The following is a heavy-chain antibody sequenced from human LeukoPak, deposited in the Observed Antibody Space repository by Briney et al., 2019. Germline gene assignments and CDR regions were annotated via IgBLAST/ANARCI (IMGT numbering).Heavy chain of an antibody. CDR3: TTDGGYY. CDR1: GLTVSSDY. D-gene: IGHD3-10*01. J-gene: IGHJ4*02. Sequence: GGSLRLSCAASGLTVSSDYMSWVRQAPGKGLEWVSVIYSGGSTYYADSVKGRFTISRDNSKNTLYLQMNSLKTEDTAVYYCTTDGGYYWGQGTLVTVSS. V-gene: IGHV3-53*01. CDR2: IYSGGST.